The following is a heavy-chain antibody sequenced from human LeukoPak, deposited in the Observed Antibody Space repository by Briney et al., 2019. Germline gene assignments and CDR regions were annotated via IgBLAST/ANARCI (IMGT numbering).Heavy chain of an antibody. CDR1: ELTSSTSW. CDR3: VGWGISGITNH. Sequence: PGGSLRLSCAASELTSSTSWMSWVRQAPGKGLEWVAQTKHDRSEKYYVDSVKGRFTTSRDKNSLFLQMNSVRAEDTAVYYCVGWGISGITNHWGQGTLVTVSS. V-gene: IGHV3-7*01. J-gene: IGHJ4*02. D-gene: IGHD1-7*01. CDR2: TKHDRSEK.